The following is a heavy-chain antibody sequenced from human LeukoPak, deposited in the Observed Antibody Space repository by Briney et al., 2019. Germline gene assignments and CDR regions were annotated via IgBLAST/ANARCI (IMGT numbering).Heavy chain of an antibody. CDR1: GGSFSGYY. J-gene: IGHJ4*02. CDR2: INHSGST. Sequence: SETLSLICAVYGGSFSGYYWSWIRQPPGKGLEWIGEINHSGSTNYNPSLKSRVTISVDTSKNQFSLKLSSVTAADTAVYYCARESTSSGLGYWGQGTLVTVSS. D-gene: IGHD2/OR15-2a*01. V-gene: IGHV4-34*01. CDR3: ARESTSSGLGY.